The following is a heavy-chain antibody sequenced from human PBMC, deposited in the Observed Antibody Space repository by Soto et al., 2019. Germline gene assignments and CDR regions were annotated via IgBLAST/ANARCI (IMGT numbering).Heavy chain of an antibody. CDR2: IYPSDSDT. Sequence: WIGWVRQMPGKGLEWMGIIYPSDSDTRYSPSFQGQVTISADQSINTAYLQWDSLKASDTAIYYCARPANTVADHFDLWGQGTPVTVSS. D-gene: IGHD4-17*01. V-gene: IGHV5-51*01. J-gene: IGHJ4*02. CDR3: ARPANTVADHFDL. CDR1: W.